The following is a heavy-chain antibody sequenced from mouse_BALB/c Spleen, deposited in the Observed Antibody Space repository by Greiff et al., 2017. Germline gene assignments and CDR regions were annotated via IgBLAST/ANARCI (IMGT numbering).Heavy chain of an antibody. CDR2: INPSTGYT. D-gene: IGHD2-3*01. CDR3: ARSDGPYRYFDV. V-gene: IGHV1-7*01. CDR1: GYTFTSYW. J-gene: IGHJ1*01. Sequence: VQLQQSGAELAKPGASVKMSCKASGYTFTSYWMHWVKQRPGQGLEWIGYINPSTGYTEYNQKFKDKATLTADKSSSTAYMQLSSLTSEDSAVYYCARSDGPYRYFDVWGAGTTVTVSS.